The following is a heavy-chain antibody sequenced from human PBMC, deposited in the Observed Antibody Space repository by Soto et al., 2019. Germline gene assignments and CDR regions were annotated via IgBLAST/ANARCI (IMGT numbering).Heavy chain of an antibody. CDR2: IHSDGSRT. V-gene: IGHV3-74*01. J-gene: IGHJ6*02. Sequence: GGSLRLSCAASGFTFSSYWMHWVRQVPGMGLVWVSRIHSDGSRTSYADSVKGRFTISRDNAKNTLYLQMNSLRAEDTAVYYCARAGCSGGSCYNRARSALYSSYGMDVWGQGTTVTVSS. CDR1: GFTFSSYW. D-gene: IGHD2-15*01. CDR3: ARAGCSGGSCYNRARSALYSSYGMDV.